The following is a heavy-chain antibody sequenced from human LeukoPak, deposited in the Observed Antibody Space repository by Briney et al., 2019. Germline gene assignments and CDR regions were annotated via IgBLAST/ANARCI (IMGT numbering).Heavy chain of an antibody. D-gene: IGHD2-2*01. CDR3: ARDWMYCSSTSRFFDY. Sequence: PSETLSLTCTVSGGSISSYYWSWIRQPAGKGLEWIGRIYTSGSTNYNPSLKSRVIMSVDTSKNQFSLKLSSVTAADTAVYYCARDWMYCSSTSRFFDYWGQGTLVTVSS. V-gene: IGHV4-4*07. J-gene: IGHJ4*02. CDR1: GGSISSYY. CDR2: IYTSGST.